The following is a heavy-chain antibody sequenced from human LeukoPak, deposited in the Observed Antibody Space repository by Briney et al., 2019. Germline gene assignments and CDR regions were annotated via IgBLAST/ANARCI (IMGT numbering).Heavy chain of an antibody. Sequence: SETLSLTCTVSGDSMNEYYWSWVRQPPGKGLELIGYVFYTGRTNYRPSLKNRVTISLDTSKNQFSLRLSSVTAADAAVYYCARYGYYAYDYWGQGNLVTVSS. V-gene: IGHV4-59*01. CDR2: VFYTGRT. D-gene: IGHD3-3*01. CDR3: ARYGYYAYDY. J-gene: IGHJ4*02. CDR1: GDSMNEYY.